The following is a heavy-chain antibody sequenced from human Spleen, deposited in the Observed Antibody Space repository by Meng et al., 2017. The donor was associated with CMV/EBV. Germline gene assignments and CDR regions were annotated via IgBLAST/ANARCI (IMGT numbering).Heavy chain of an antibody. CDR1: GFTFSSYS. CDR2: ISGSSSYI. Sequence: GESLKISCAASGFTFSSYSMIWVRQAPGKGLEWVSSISGSSSYIYYADSVKGRFTISRDNAKKLLYLQMNNLRAEDTAVYYCARTMIVVVRDLYYFDYWGQGTLVTVSS. V-gene: IGHV3-21*01. D-gene: IGHD3-22*01. J-gene: IGHJ4*02. CDR3: ARTMIVVVRDLYYFDY.